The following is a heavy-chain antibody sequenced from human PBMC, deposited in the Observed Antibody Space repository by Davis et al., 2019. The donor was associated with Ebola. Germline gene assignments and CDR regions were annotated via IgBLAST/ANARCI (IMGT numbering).Heavy chain of an antibody. D-gene: IGHD3-10*01. CDR3: ARRLPYGSGSYWVLYYYGMDV. J-gene: IGHJ6*02. V-gene: IGHV3-48*01. CDR2: ISSSSSTI. Sequence: GGSLRLSCAASGFTFSSYSMNWVRQAPGKGLEWVSYISSSSSTIYYADSVKGRFTISRDNAKNSLYLQMNSLRAEDTAVYYCARRLPYGSGSYWVLYYYGMDVWGQGTTVTVSS. CDR1: GFTFSSYS.